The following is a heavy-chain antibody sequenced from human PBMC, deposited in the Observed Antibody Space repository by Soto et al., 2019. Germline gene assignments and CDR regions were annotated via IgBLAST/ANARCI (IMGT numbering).Heavy chain of an antibody. CDR2: INHSGST. J-gene: IGHJ4*02. Sequence: SETLSLTCAVYGGSFSGYYWSWIRQPPGKGLEWIGEINHSGSTNYNPSLKSRVTISVDTSKNQFSLKLSSVTAADTAVYYCARGRTAMVLQWGQGTLVTVPQ. CDR1: GGSFSGYY. CDR3: ARGRTAMVLQ. V-gene: IGHV4-34*01. D-gene: IGHD5-18*01.